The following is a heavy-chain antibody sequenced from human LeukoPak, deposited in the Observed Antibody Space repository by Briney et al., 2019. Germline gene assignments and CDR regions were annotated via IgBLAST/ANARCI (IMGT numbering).Heavy chain of an antibody. CDR2: IYHSGST. CDR1: GGSISSSNW. D-gene: IGHD3-22*01. J-gene: IGHJ3*01. V-gene: IGHV4-4*02. Sequence: SGTLSLTCAVSGGSISSSNWWSWVRQPPGKGLEWIGEIYHSGSTNYNPSLKSRVTISVDKSKNQFSLKLSSVTAADTAVYYCAREGLGDYYDSSGYTGGRAFDFWGQGTMVTVSS. CDR3: AREGLGDYYDSSGYTGGRAFDF.